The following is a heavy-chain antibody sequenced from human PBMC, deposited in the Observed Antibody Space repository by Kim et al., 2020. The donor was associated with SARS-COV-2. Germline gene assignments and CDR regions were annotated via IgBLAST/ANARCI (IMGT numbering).Heavy chain of an antibody. Sequence: GKGLEWVAVISYDGSNKYYADSVKGRFTISRDNSKNTLYLQMNSLRAEDTAVYYCARDSSGSYSFYFDYWGQGTLVTVSS. V-gene: IGHV3-30*04. D-gene: IGHD1-26*01. CDR2: ISYDGSNK. CDR3: ARDSSGSYSFYFDY. J-gene: IGHJ4*02.